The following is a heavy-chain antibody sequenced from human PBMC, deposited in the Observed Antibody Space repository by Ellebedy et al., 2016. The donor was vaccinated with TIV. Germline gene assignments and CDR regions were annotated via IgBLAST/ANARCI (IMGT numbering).Heavy chain of an antibody. D-gene: IGHD5-18*01. Sequence: AASVKVSCKASGYTFTSYDINWVRQAPGQGLEWMGWMNPNSGNTGYAQKFQGRVTMTRNTSISTAYMELSSLRSEDTAIYFCAKDRTSGDGYWVFDNWGQGTLVSVSS. V-gene: IGHV1-8*01. CDR1: GYTFTSYD. CDR3: AKDRTSGDGYWVFDN. J-gene: IGHJ4*02. CDR2: MNPNSGNT.